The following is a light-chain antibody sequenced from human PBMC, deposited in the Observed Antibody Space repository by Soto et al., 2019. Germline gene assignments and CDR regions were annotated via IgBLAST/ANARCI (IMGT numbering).Light chain of an antibody. Sequence: QSALTQPPSASGSPGQSVTISCTGTSSDVGGYNYVSWFQQHPGKAPKLIIHEVKQRPSGVPDRFSGSKSGNTASLTVSGLQAEDEGTYSCSSYGGYNNVVFGTGTKLTVL. V-gene: IGLV2-8*01. J-gene: IGLJ1*01. CDR2: EVK. CDR3: SSYGGYNNVV. CDR1: SSDVGGYNY.